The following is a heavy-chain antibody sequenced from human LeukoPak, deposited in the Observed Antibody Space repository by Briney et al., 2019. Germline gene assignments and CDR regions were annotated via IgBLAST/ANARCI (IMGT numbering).Heavy chain of an antibody. CDR3: ARGPYSYDSSGAFDI. Sequence: PSQTLSLTCTVSGDSISSGDYYWSWIRQPAGKGLEWIGRISSSGSTDYNPSLKSRVTISVDTSKNQFSLKLSSVTAADTAVYFCARGPYSYDSSGAFDIWGQGTMVTVSS. CDR2: ISSSGST. J-gene: IGHJ3*02. D-gene: IGHD3-22*01. CDR1: GDSISSGDYY. V-gene: IGHV4-61*02.